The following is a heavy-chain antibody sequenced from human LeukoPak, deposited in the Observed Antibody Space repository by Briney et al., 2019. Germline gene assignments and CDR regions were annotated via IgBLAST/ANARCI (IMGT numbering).Heavy chain of an antibody. V-gene: IGHV3-74*01. CDR1: GFTFSNYW. CDR3: IRDFRSADL. CDR2: IYVGGRTT. Sequence: PGGSLRLSCVASGFTFSNYWMHWVRQPPGKGLVWVSRIYVGGRTTNYADSVKGRFTISRDNAKYTVYLEMNSLSVEDTATYYCIRDFRSADLWGQGTLVIVTS. J-gene: IGHJ5*02.